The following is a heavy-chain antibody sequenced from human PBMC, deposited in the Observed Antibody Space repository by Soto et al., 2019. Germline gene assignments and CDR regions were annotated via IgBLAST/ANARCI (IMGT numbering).Heavy chain of an antibody. D-gene: IGHD4-17*01. CDR2: IDPSDSYI. CDR1: GYTFTDYH. J-gene: IGHJ6*02. V-gene: IGHV5-10-1*01. CDR3: ARPRLPTVATPHYSYGMDV. Sequence: PGESLKISCKGSGYTFTDYHITWVRQMPGKGLECMGRIDPSDSYINDSPSFQGHVTISADKSISTAYLQWSSLKASDTAMYYCARPRLPTVATPHYSYGMDVWGQGTTVTVSS.